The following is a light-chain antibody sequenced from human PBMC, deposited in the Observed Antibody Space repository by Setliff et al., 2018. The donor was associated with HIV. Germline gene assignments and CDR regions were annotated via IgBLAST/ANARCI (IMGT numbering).Light chain of an antibody. CDR1: SSDIGGCNY. CDR3: SSYTSSDTYV. Sequence: QSVLTQPASVSGSPGQSITISCTGTSSDIGGCNYVSWYQQYPGKAPKFIIYRVSDRPSGISNRFSGSKSGNTASLTISGLLAEDEGDYYCSSYTSSDTYVFGTGTKVTVL. J-gene: IGLJ1*01. CDR2: RVS. V-gene: IGLV2-14*01.